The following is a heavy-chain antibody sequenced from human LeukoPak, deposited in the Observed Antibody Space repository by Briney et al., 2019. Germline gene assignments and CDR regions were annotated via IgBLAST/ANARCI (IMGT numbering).Heavy chain of an antibody. D-gene: IGHD1-26*01. J-gene: IGHJ4*02. V-gene: IGHV1-18*01. Sequence: ASVKVSCKASGYTFTSYGISWVRQGPGQGLEWVGWISAYNGNTNYAQKLQGRGTMTTDTSTSTAYMELRSLRSDDTAVYYCARGSSGRYFSWPTASDYWGQGTLVTVSS. CDR1: GYTFTSYG. CDR3: ARGSSGRYFSWPTASDY. CDR2: ISAYNGNT.